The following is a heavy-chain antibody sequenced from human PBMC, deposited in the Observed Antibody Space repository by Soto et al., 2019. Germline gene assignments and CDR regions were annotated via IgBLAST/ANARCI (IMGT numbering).Heavy chain of an antibody. CDR2: INHSGST. J-gene: IGHJ5*02. CDR3: ARGLRITIFGVVIIEYWFDP. CDR1: GGSFSGYY. V-gene: IGHV4-34*01. D-gene: IGHD3-3*01. Sequence: SETLSLTCVVYGGSFSGYYWSWIRQPPGKGLEWIGEINHSGSTNYNPSLKSRVTISVDTSKNQFSLKLSSVTAADTAVYYCARGLRITIFGVVIIEYWFDPWGQGTLVTV.